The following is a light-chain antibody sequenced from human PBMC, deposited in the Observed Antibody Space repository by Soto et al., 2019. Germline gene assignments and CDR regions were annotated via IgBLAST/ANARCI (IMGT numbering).Light chain of an antibody. CDR2: DAS. CDR3: QAFDNLPSIT. Sequence: DIQMTQSPSSLSASVGDRVTITCQASQDIKKFLHWYQQKPGKAPKLLIHDASTLETGVPSRFSGSGSGTDFTFIINSLQPEDFATYFCQAFDNLPSITFGQGTRLEIK. CDR1: QDIKKF. J-gene: IGKJ5*01. V-gene: IGKV1-33*01.